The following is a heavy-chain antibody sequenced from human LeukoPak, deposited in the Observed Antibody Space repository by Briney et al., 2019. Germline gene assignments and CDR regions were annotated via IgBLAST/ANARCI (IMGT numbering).Heavy chain of an antibody. J-gene: IGHJ4*02. CDR2: IIPIFGTA. CDR1: GGTFSSYA. V-gene: IGHV1-69*01. D-gene: IGHD2-2*01. CDR3: ARPTPRVVVVPAALDY. Sequence: SVKVSCKASGGTFSSYAISWVRQAPGQGLEWMGGIIPIFGTANYAQKFQGRDTITADESTSTAYMELRSLRSEDTAVYYCARPTPRVVVVPAALDYWGQGTLVTVSS.